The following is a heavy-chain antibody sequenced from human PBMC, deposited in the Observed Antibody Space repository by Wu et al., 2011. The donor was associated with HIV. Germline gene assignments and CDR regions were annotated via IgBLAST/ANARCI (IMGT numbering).Heavy chain of an antibody. CDR1: GATFSSYA. CDR3: AREYDSSGYWSSEVWFDP. V-gene: IGHV1-69*14. D-gene: IGHD3-22*01. J-gene: IGHJ5*02. Sequence: QVQLVQSGAEVKKPGSSVKVSCKASGATFSSYAISWVRQAPGQGLEWMGRIIPIFGTANYAQKFQGRVTITADKSTSTAYMELSSLRSEDTAVYYCAREYDSSGYWSSEVWFDPWGQGTLVTVSS. CDR2: IIPIFGTA.